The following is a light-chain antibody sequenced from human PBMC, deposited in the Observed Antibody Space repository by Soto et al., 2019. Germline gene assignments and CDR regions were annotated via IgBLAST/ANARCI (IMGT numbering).Light chain of an antibody. J-gene: IGLJ2*01. CDR1: SSNIESNY. CDR3: AAWDDSLSAVV. CDR2: RND. V-gene: IGLV1-47*01. Sequence: QSVLTQPTSASGTPGQRVTISCSGSSSNIESNYVYWYQQLPGSAPKLLIYRNDQRPSGVPDRFSGSKAGTSASLAISGLRSEDEDDYYCAAWDDSLSAVVFGGVTKLTVL.